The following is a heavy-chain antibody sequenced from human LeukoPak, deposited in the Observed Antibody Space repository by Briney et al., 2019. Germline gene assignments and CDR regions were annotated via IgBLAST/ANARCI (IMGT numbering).Heavy chain of an antibody. CDR3: ARSANSGYDPFDY. Sequence: SETLTLTCTVSGGSISGSSYYWGWIRQPPGKGLEWIGSIYYSGSTYYNPSLKSRVTISVDTSKNQFSLKLSSVTAADTAVYYCARSANSGYDPFDYWGQGTLVTVSS. CDR1: GGSISGSSYY. D-gene: IGHD5-12*01. J-gene: IGHJ4*02. V-gene: IGHV4-39*01. CDR2: IYYSGST.